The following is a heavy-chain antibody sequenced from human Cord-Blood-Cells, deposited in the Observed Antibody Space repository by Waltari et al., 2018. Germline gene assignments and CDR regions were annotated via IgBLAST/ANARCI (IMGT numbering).Heavy chain of an antibody. Sequence: QVQLQESGPGLVKPSQTLSLTCTVSGGSISSGGYSWSWIRQHPGTGLEWIGYIYYSGSTYYNPSLKSRVTISVDTSKNQFSLKLSSVTAADTAVYYCARGGDYYYGSGSYYYFDYWGQGTLVTVSS. V-gene: IGHV4-31*03. D-gene: IGHD3-10*01. CDR3: ARGGDYYYGSGSYYYFDY. CDR1: GGSISSGGYS. J-gene: IGHJ4*02. CDR2: IYYSGST.